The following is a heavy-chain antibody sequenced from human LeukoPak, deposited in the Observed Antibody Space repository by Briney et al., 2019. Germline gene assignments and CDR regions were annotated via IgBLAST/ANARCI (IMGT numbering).Heavy chain of an antibody. CDR1: GGTFSSYA. D-gene: IGHD3-22*01. J-gene: IGHJ6*03. Sequence: GASVKVSCKASGGTFSSYAISWVRQAPGQGLEWMGGIIPIFGTANYARKFQGRVTITTDESTSTAYMELSSLRSEDTAVYYCARGRYYDSSGYYSGPYYYYYMDVWGKGTTVTVSS. CDR3: ARGRYYDSSGYYSGPYYYYYMDV. CDR2: IIPIFGTA. V-gene: IGHV1-69*05.